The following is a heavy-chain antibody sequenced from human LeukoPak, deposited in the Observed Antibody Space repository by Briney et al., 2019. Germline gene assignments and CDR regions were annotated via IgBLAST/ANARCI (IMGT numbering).Heavy chain of an antibody. Sequence: SETLSLTCAVYGGSFSGYYWSWIRQPPGKGLEWSGEINHSGSTNYNPSLKSRVTISVATSKNQFSLKLSSVTAADMAVYYCASLNYYDSSGYYVSDYWGQGTLVTVSS. CDR1: GGSFSGYY. V-gene: IGHV4-34*01. CDR2: INHSGST. J-gene: IGHJ4*02. D-gene: IGHD3-22*01. CDR3: ASLNYYDSSGYYVSDY.